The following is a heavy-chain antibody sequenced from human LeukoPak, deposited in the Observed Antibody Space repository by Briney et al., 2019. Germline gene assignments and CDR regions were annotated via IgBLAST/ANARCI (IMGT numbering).Heavy chain of an antibody. CDR3: AGGDLEAGIFDY. V-gene: IGHV4-31*03. J-gene: IGHJ4*02. CDR1: GGSISSGGYY. Sequence: ASQTLSLTCTVSGGSISSGGYYWSWIRQHPGKGLEWIGYIYYSGSTYYNPSLKSRVTISVDTSKNQFSLKLSSVTAADTAVYYCAGGDLEAGIFDYWGQGTLVTVSS. D-gene: IGHD1-1*01. CDR2: IYYSGST.